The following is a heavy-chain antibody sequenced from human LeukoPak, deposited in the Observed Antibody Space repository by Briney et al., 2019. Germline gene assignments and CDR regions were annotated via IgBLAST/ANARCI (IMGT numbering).Heavy chain of an antibody. CDR2: IKQDGREK. J-gene: IGHJ5*02. CDR3: ARVYRVLRFLEWLSRSRGTFDP. CDR1: GFTFSSYW. Sequence: GGSLRLSCAASGFTFSSYWMSWVRQAAGKGLEWVANIKQDGREKYYVDSVKGRFTISRDNAKNSLYLQMNSLRAEDTAVYYCARVYRVLRFLEWLSRSRGTFDPWGQGTLVTVSS. D-gene: IGHD3-3*01. V-gene: IGHV3-7*01.